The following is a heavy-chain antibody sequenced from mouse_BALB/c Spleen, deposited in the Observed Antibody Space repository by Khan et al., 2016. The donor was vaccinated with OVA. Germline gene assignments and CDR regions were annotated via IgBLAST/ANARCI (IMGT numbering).Heavy chain of an antibody. V-gene: IGHV3-2*02. Sequence: EVQLQESGPGLVKPSQSLSLTCTVTGYSITTNYAWDWIRQFPENKLEWMGYISYSGSTSYNPSLKSRISITRDTSKNQFFLQLNSVTTEDTATYYCERKNYYGYAVDYWGQGTSVTVSS. CDR3: ERKNYYGYAVDY. CDR2: ISYSGST. D-gene: IGHD1-1*01. J-gene: IGHJ4*01. CDR1: GYSITTNYA.